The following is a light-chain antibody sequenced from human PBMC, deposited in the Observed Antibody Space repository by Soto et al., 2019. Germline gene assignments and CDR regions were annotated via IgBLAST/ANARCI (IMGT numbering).Light chain of an antibody. V-gene: IGKV3-11*01. CDR1: QSVYRS. CDR2: DGS. CDR3: KHRSDRALT. J-gene: IGKJ4*01. Sequence: EIVLTQSPATLSLSPGERATLSCRASQSVYRSLAWYQQKPGQAPRLLIYDGSKRATGIPARFSVSGSETDFTLTISSLEPEDFAIYYCKHRSDRALTFGGGTKVEIK.